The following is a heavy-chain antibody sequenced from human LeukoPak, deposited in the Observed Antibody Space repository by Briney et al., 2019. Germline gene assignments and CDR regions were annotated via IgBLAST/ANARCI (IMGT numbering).Heavy chain of an antibody. V-gene: IGHV4-59*01. CDR1: GGSISSYY. CDR3: AGSVVAAAGQFDY. J-gene: IGHJ4*02. CDR2: IYYSGST. D-gene: IGHD6-13*01. Sequence: PSETLSLTCTVSGGSISSYYWSWIRQPPGKGLEWIGYIYYSGSTNYNPSLKSRVTISVDTSKNQFSLKLSSVTAADTAVYYCAGSVVAAAGQFDYWGQGTLVTVSS.